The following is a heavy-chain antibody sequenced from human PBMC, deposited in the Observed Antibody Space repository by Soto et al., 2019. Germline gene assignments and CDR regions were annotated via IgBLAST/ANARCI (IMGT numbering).Heavy chain of an antibody. V-gene: IGHV3-23*01. D-gene: IGHD1-7*01. CDR1: GFTFSSFA. CDR3: AKFGNYVRFFDYYGMDV. CDR2: ISGSGGST. Sequence: GSLRLSCAASGFTFSSFAMSWVRQAPGKGLEWVSAISGSGGSTYYADSVKGRFTISRDNSKNTLYLQMNSLRAEDTAVYYCAKFGNYVRFFDYYGMDVWGQGTTVTVSS. J-gene: IGHJ6*02.